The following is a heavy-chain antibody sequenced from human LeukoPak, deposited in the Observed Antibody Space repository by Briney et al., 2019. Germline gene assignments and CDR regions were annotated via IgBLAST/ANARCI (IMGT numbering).Heavy chain of an antibody. Sequence: QPGGSLRLSRAAPGFTLGNYAMYCVRQAPGEGVECVAVISNDGKDKYHADSVKGRFTISRDNSKNTLYLKTNSLRAQDTAVYYFAKDARGPIAVAGTPFDYWGQGTLVTVSS. CDR2: ISNDGKDK. D-gene: IGHD6-19*01. J-gene: IGHJ4*02. CDR3: AKDARGPIAVAGTPFDY. V-gene: IGHV3-30*04. CDR1: GFTLGNYA.